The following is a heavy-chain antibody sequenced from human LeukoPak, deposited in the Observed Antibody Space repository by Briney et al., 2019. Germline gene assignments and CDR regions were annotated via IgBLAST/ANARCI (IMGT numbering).Heavy chain of an antibody. CDR3: ARVYDILTGYYPPDY. J-gene: IGHJ4*02. Sequence: GGSLRLSCAASGFTVSSNYMSWVRQAPGKGLEWVSIIYNGGSTYYADSVKGRFTISRDNAKNSLYLQMNSLRAEDTAVYYCARVYDILTGYYPPDYWGQGTLVTVSS. CDR2: IYNGGST. V-gene: IGHV3-53*01. D-gene: IGHD3-9*01. CDR1: GFTVSSNY.